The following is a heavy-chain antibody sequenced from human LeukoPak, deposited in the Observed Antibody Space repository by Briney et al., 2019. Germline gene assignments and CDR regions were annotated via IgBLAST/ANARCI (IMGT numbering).Heavy chain of an antibody. CDR1: GGSISSSNW. CDR2: IYHSGST. V-gene: IGHV4-4*02. J-gene: IGHJ4*02. D-gene: IGHD3-22*01. CDR3: ARLVRGYYFVYFDY. Sequence: SETLSLTCAVSGGSISSSNWWSWIRQPPGKGLEWIGEIYHSGSTNYNPSLKSRVTISVDTSKNQFSLKLSSVTAADTAVYYCARLVRGYYFVYFDYWGQGTLVTVSS.